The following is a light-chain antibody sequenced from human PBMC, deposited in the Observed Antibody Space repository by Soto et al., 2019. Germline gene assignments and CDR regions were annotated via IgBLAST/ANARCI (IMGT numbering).Light chain of an antibody. V-gene: IGLV7-46*01. J-gene: IGLJ3*02. Sequence: QAVVTQEPSVTVSPGETVALTCGSTTGPVTSGHYPYWLQQKPGQAPRTLISDTTIRYAWTPARFSCSLLGDKAALTLSGAQHEDEADYYCFLSYSGAWVFGGGTKLTVL. CDR1: TGPVTSGHY. CDR2: DTT. CDR3: FLSYSGAWV.